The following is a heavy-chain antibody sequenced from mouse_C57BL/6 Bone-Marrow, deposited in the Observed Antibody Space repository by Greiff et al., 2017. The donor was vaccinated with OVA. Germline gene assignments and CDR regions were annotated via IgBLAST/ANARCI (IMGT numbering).Heavy chain of an antibody. CDR3: ARAESTTLEDWYFDV. CDR2: IDPSDSYT. D-gene: IGHD1-1*01. V-gene: IGHV1-69*01. J-gene: IGHJ1*03. Sequence: QVQLQQPGAELVMPGASVKLSCKASGYTFTSYWMHWVKQRPGQGLEWIGEIDPSDSYTNYNQKFKGKSTLTVDKSASTAYMQLSSLTSEDSAVYYCARAESTTLEDWYFDVWGTGTTVTVTS. CDR1: GYTFTSYW.